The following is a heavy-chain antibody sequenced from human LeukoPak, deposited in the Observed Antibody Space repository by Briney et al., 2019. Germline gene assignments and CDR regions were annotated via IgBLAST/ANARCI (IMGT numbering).Heavy chain of an antibody. D-gene: IGHD3-22*01. CDR2: ISGGGGTT. V-gene: IGHV3-23*01. CDR1: GFTLRRYA. Sequence: GGTLRLSCAVSGFTLRRYAISWVSDAPQEKLEWVLAISGGGGTTYYADSVKGRFTISRDNSKNTLFLQMNSLRAEDTAVYYCAKDSGPYTSGYYGHWGQGTLVTVSS. CDR3: AKDSGPYTSGYYGH. J-gene: IGHJ4*02.